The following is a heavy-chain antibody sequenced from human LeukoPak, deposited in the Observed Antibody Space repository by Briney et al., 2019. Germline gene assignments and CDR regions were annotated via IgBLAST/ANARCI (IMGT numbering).Heavy chain of an antibody. J-gene: IGHJ6*03. CDR2: MNPNSGNT. D-gene: IGHD6-6*01. Sequence: GASVKVSCKASGYTFTSYDINWVRQATGQGLEWMGWMNPNSGNTGYAQKFQGRVTMTRNTSTRTAYMELSSLRSEDTAVYYRARGLAARPQRYPGRPLYYYMDVWGKGTTVTVSS. CDR1: GYTFTSYD. CDR3: ARGLAARPQRYPGRPLYYYMDV. V-gene: IGHV1-8*01.